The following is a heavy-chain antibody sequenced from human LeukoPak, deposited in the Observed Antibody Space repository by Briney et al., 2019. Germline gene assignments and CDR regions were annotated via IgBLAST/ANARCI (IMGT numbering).Heavy chain of an antibody. V-gene: IGHV3-66*01. D-gene: IGHD3-16*01. CDR2: IYSGGST. J-gene: IGHJ6*02. CDR3: ARDRMGVYYYYGMDV. Sequence: GGSLRLSCAASGFTVSSNYMSWVRQAPGKGLEWVSIIYSGGSTYYADSVKGRLTISRDNSKNTLYLQMNYLRAEDTAVYYCARDRMGVYYYYGMDVWGQGTTVTVSS. CDR1: GFTVSSNY.